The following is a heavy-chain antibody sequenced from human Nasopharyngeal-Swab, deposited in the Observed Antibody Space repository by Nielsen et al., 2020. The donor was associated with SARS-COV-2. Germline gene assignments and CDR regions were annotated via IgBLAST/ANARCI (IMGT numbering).Heavy chain of an antibody. Sequence: VRQAPGKGLEWVAVISYDGSNKYYADSVKGRFTISRDNSKNTLYLQMNSLRAEDTAVYYCARDGLDCSGGSCYSWEYYYYGMDVWGQGTTVTVSS. CDR3: ARDGLDCSGGSCYSWEYYYYGMDV. CDR2: ISYDGSNK. J-gene: IGHJ6*02. D-gene: IGHD2-15*01. V-gene: IGHV3-30*03.